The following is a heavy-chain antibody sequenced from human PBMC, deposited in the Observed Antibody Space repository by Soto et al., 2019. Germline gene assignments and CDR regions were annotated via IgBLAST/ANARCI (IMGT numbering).Heavy chain of an antibody. CDR2: ISGSGGST. V-gene: IGHV3-23*01. Sequence: GGSLRLSCAASGFTFSSHAMSWVRQAPGKGLEWVSAISGSGGSTYYADSVKGRFTISRDNSKNTLYLQMNSLRAEDTAVYYCAKFCTNGVCYDDYWGQGTLVTVSS. D-gene: IGHD2-8*01. CDR1: GFTFSSHA. J-gene: IGHJ4*02. CDR3: AKFCTNGVCYDDY.